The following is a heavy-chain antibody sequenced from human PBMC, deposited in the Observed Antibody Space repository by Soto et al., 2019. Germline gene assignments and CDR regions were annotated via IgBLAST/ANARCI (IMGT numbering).Heavy chain of an antibody. V-gene: IGHV3-74*01. D-gene: IGHD3-3*01. J-gene: IGHJ4*02. CDR1: GFTFSSYW. Sequence: GGSLRLSCAASGFTFSSYWMHWVHQAPGKGLVWVSRINSDGSSTSYADSVKGRFTISRDNAKNTLYLQMNSLRAEDTAVYYCARGDHYDFWSGYYAAGDFDYWGQGTLVTVSS. CDR3: ARGDHYDFWSGYYAAGDFDY. CDR2: INSDGSST.